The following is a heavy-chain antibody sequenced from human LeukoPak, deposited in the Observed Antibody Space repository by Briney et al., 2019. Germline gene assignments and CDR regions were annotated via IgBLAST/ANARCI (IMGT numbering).Heavy chain of an antibody. Sequence: ASETLSLTCTVSGGSIRSYYWSWIRQPPGKGLEWIAYIYYSGSTNYNPSLKSRVAISVDTSKNQFSLKLSSVTAADTAVYYCASGYFVHTFDFWGQGTLGTVSS. CDR2: IYYSGST. V-gene: IGHV4-59*01. J-gene: IGHJ4*02. D-gene: IGHD2-2*03. CDR1: GGSIRSYY. CDR3: ASGYFVHTFDF.